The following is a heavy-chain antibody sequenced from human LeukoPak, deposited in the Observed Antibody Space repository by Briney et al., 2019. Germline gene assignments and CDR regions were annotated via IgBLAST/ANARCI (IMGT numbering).Heavy chain of an antibody. CDR3: ARGGNRFGGFYFDY. J-gene: IGHJ4*02. V-gene: IGHV4-31*03. D-gene: IGHD3-10*01. Sequence: TSQTQSLTCTVSADFHCRGGHYGAWIRQLRGGGLESIGFIHHSGSSRHHPSLKDRVAISVDASRKQFALRLSSVTAADTAIYYCARGGNRFGGFYFDYWGQGIQVIVSS. CDR2: IHHSGSS. CDR1: ADFHCRGGHY.